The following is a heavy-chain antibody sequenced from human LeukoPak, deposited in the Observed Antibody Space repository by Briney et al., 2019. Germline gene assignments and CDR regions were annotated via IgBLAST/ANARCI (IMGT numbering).Heavy chain of an antibody. J-gene: IGHJ4*02. CDR1: GYTFINYA. V-gene: IGHV1-3*01. CDR3: ARGPRAAADDY. Sequence: ASVKVSCKASGYTFINYAMNWGRQAPGQRPEWIGWINAGNGNTKYSQKFQGRVTITRDTSASTAYMELSSLTSEDTAVYYCARGPRAAADDYWGQGTLVTVSS. D-gene: IGHD6-13*01. CDR2: INAGNGNT.